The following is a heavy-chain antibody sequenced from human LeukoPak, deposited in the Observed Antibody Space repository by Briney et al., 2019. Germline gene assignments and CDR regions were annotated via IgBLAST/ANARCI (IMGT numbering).Heavy chain of an antibody. Sequence: PSQTLSLTCTVSGGSISSGSYYWSWIRQPAGKGLEWIGRIYTSGSTNYNPSLKSRVTISVDTSKNQFSLKLSSVTAADTAVYYCARGSHYYGSGSYSNWGQGTLVTVSS. V-gene: IGHV4-61*02. CDR2: IYTSGST. J-gene: IGHJ4*02. CDR1: GGSISSGSYY. CDR3: ARGSHYYGSGSYSN. D-gene: IGHD3-10*01.